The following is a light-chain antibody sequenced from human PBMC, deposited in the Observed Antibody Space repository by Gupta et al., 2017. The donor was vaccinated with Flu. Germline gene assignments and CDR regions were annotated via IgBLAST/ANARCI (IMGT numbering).Light chain of an antibody. Sequence: GGRVTITCRASPSISTWLAWYQQKPGKAPKLLIYKASTLQGGVSSRFSGSGSGTEFTLTISSLQPDDFATYYCQQYNSYPITFGQGTRLEMK. CDR3: QQYNSYPIT. CDR1: PSISTW. J-gene: IGKJ5*01. V-gene: IGKV1-5*03. CDR2: KAS.